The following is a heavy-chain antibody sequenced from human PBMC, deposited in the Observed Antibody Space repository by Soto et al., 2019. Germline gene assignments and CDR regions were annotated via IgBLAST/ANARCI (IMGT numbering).Heavy chain of an antibody. J-gene: IGHJ5*02. CDR2: IYYTGST. D-gene: IGHD2-15*01. V-gene: IGHV4-30-4*01. CDR1: GGSISSGDDY. Sequence: QVQLQESGPGLVKPSQTLSLTCTVSGGSISSGDDYWSWIRQPPGKGLEWIGHIYYTGSTYYNPSLKSRVTISVDTSKNQFSLTLSSVTAADTAVYYCARTHRVVVVVATPYWFDPWGQGTLVTVSA. CDR3: ARTHRVVVVVATPYWFDP.